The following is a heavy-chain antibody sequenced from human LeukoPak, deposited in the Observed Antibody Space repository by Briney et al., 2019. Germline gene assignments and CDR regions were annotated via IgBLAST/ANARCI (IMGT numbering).Heavy chain of an antibody. V-gene: IGHV4-59*01. D-gene: IGHD4-17*01. Sequence: PSETLSLTCTASGGSISGSYWGWIRQPPGKGLEWIAYMYNSGSTNYNPSLKSRVTISIDTSKNQFSLKLSTLTAADTAIYYCARGIESYGDYGYWGQGILVTVSS. CDR3: ARGIESYGDYGY. J-gene: IGHJ4*02. CDR1: GGSISGSY. CDR2: MYNSGST.